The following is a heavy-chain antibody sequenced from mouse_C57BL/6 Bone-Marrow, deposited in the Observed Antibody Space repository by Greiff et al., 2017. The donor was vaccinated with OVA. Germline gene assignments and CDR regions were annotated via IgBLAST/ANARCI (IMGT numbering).Heavy chain of an antibody. D-gene: IGHD1-1*01. CDR3: ARGGYGSSYGFAY. CDR2: IDPSDSET. J-gene: IGHJ3*01. Sequence: QVQLQQPGAELVRPGSSVKLSCKASGYTFTRYWMHWVKQRPIQGLEWIGNIDPSDSETHYNQKFKDKATLTVDKSSSTAYMQLSSLTSEDSAVYYCARGGYGSSYGFAYWGQGTLVTVSA. CDR1: GYTFTRYW. V-gene: IGHV1-52*01.